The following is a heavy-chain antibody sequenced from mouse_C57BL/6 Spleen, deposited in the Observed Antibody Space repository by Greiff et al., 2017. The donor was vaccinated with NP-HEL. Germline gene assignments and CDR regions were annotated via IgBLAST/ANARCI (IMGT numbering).Heavy chain of an antibody. CDR2: IYPRSGNT. CDR1: GYTFTSYG. J-gene: IGHJ1*03. V-gene: IGHV1-81*01. CDR3: ASLDDYGGFDV. Sequence: QVQLQQSGAELARPGASVKLSCKASGYTFTSYGISWVKQRTGQGLEWIGEIYPRSGNTYYNEKFKGKATLTADKSSSTAYMELRSLTSEDSAVYFCASLDDYGGFDVWGTGTTVTVSS. D-gene: IGHD2-4*01.